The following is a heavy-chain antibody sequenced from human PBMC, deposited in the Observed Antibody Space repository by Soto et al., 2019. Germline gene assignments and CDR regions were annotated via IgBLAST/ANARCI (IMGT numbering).Heavy chain of an antibody. J-gene: IGHJ4*02. V-gene: IGHV4-59*01. CDR3: ARGFNRRASSGRINHHFDY. Sequence: PSESLSLTCTVSGGSISSYDGSWIRQPPGKGLEWIGYIYYSGSTNYNPSLKSRVTISVDTSKNQFSLKLSSVTAADTAVYYCARGFNRRASSGRINHHFDYWGQGTLVTVSS. CDR2: IYYSGST. CDR1: GGSISSYD. D-gene: IGHD6-19*01.